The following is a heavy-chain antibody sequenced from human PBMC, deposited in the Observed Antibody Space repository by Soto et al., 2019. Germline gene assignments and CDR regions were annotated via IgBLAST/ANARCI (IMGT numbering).Heavy chain of an antibody. CDR3: AKDGGIVTEGDAFDI. CDR2: ISSSGRII. D-gene: IGHD3-22*01. CDR1: GFTFSDFY. V-gene: IGHV3-11*01. Sequence: QVQLVESGGGLVKPGGSLRLSCAASGFTFSDFYMSWIRQAPGKGLEWVSYISSSGRIIYYADSVKGRFTISRDNAKNSLYLQMNRLRAEDTAVYYCAKDGGIVTEGDAFDIWGQGTMVTVSS. J-gene: IGHJ3*02.